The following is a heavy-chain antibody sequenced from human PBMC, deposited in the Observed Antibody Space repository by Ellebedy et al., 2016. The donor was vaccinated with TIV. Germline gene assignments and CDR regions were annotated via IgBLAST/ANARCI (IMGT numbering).Heavy chain of an antibody. V-gene: IGHV3-23*01. D-gene: IGHD6-19*01. J-gene: IGHJ4*02. CDR3: ARVPGLRWLVQEAYYFDY. Sequence: GESLKISCAASGFTFSSYGMLWVRQAPGKGLEWVSAISGSGGSTYYADSVKGRFTISRDNAKNSLYLQMNSLRDEDTAVYYCARVPGLRWLVQEAYYFDYWGQGTLVTVSS. CDR1: GFTFSSYG. CDR2: ISGSGGST.